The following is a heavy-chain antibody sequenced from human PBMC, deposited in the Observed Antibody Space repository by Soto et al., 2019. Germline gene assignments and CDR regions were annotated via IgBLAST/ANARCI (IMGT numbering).Heavy chain of an antibody. CDR1: GFTFNSYA. CDR3: AKVVHDGGLGYYYGMDV. D-gene: IGHD3-9*01. Sequence: EVQLLESGGGLVQPGGSLRLSCAASGFTFNSYAMNWVRQAPGQGLEWVSAISRSGGSTYYADSVKGLFTISRDNSKNTMHLQMNHLRAEYAAVYYCAKVVHDGGLGYYYGMDVWGQGTTVTVSS. CDR2: ISRSGGST. J-gene: IGHJ6*02. V-gene: IGHV3-23*01.